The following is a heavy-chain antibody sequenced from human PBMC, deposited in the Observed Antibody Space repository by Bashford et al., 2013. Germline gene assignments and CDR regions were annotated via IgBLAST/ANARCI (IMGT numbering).Heavy chain of an antibody. J-gene: IGHJ3*02. V-gene: IGHV4-4*07. CDR1: GGSIRSYY. CDR2: FYSSGST. Sequence: SETLSLTCSVSGGSIRSYYWTWIRQPAGKGLEWIGRFYSSGSTNYNPSLRSRITMSLDTSKNQFALKLNSVTAADTAVYYCARGHRAEEDVFEIWGQGTMVTVSS. CDR3: ARGHRAEEDVFEI.